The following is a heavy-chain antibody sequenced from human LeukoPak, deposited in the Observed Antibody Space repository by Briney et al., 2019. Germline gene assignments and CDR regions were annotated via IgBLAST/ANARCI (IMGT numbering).Heavy chain of an antibody. CDR2: ISSSSSTI. CDR3: VGIGWYSNEFDY. CDR1: GFTFSSDS. D-gene: IGHD6-19*01. Sequence: GGSLRLSCAASGFTFSSDSMNWVRQAPGKGLEWVSYISSSSSTIYYADSVKGRFTISRDNAKNSVYLQMNSLRDEDTAVYYCVGIGWYSNEFDYWGQGTLVTVS. V-gene: IGHV3-48*02. J-gene: IGHJ4*02.